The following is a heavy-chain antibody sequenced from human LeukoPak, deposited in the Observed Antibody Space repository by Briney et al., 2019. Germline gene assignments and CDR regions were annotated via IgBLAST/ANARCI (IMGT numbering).Heavy chain of an antibody. J-gene: IGHJ4*02. CDR1: GFTFSSYA. Sequence: PGGSLRLSCAASGFTFSSYAMSWVRQAPGKGLEWVSAISGSGGSTYYADSVKGRFTISRDNSKNTLYLQMNSLRAEDTAIYYCARNGGDTAVAGLLDYWGQGTLVTVSS. D-gene: IGHD6-19*01. CDR2: ISGSGGST. V-gene: IGHV3-23*01. CDR3: ARNGGDTAVAGLLDY.